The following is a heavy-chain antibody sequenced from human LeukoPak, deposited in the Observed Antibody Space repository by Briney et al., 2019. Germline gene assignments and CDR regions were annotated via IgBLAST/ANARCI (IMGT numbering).Heavy chain of an antibody. J-gene: IGHJ4*02. V-gene: IGHV1-69*05. CDR3: AREDTAMVFYFDY. D-gene: IGHD5-18*01. Sequence: SMKVSCKASGGTFSSYAISWVRQAPGQGLEWMGRIIPIFGTANYAQKFQGRVTITTDESTSTAYMELSSLRSEDTAVYYCAREDTAMVFYFDYWGQGTLVTVSS. CDR2: IIPIFGTA. CDR1: GGTFSSYA.